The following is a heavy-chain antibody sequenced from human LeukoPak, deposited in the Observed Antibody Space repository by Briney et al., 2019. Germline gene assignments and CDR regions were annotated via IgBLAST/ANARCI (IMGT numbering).Heavy chain of an antibody. J-gene: IGHJ4*02. CDR2: IYYTGST. CDR1: GGSTASSSYY. CDR3: ARVDGDYAFDY. Sequence: PSETLSLTCTVSGGSTASSSYYWSWIRQPPGKGLEWIGYIYYTGSTNHNPSLKSRVTISVDMSKNQFSLKLSSVTAADTAVYYCARVDGDYAFDYWGQGTLVTVSS. V-gene: IGHV4-61*01. D-gene: IGHD4-17*01.